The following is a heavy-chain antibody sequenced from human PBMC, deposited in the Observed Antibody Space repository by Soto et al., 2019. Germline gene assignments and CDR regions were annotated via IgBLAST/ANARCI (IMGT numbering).Heavy chain of an antibody. V-gene: IGHV4-4*02. CDR1: GASISSTNW. J-gene: IGHJ4*02. D-gene: IGHD2-15*01. CDR2: IYHTGST. Sequence: QVQLQESGPRLVKPSGTLSLTCAVSGASISSTNWWTWVRQPPGKGLEWIGEIYHTGSTKYNPSLRSRVTTSLDKSNNQSSLNLSSVTAADTAVYYCAPLPPRIVVVVLPIPTWGQGTLVTVSS. CDR3: APLPPRIVVVVLPIPT.